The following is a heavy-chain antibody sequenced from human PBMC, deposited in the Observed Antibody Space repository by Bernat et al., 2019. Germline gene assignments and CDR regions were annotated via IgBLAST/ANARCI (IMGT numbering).Heavy chain of an antibody. CDR2: IIPIFGTA. Sequence: QVQMAQSHAAVQKPRSSVKFPRKASKGTFSSYAISWVRQAPGQGLEWMGGIIPIFGTANYAQKFQGRVTITADESTSTAYMELSSLRSEDTAVYSCARVSGQYFTLQHWGQ. V-gene: IGHV1-69*01. CDR3: ARVSGQYFTLQH. D-gene: IGHD6-19*01. J-gene: IGHJ1*01. CDR1: KGTFSSYA.